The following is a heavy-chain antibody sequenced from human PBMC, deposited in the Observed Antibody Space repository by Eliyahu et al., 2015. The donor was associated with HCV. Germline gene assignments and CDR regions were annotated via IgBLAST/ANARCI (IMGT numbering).Heavy chain of an antibody. CDR3: AKDYYNFNGVFDPFDI. J-gene: IGHJ3*02. V-gene: IGHV3-23*01. D-gene: IGHD5-24*01. CDR2: IGGDIP. Sequence: AASGFXFSTYAMSWVRQAPGKGLEWVSSIGGDIPYYAGAVKGRFTMSRDNSKNTVYLQMNSLSPEDTAVYYCAKDYYNFNGVFDPFDIWGQGTMVTVSS. CDR1: GFXFSTYA.